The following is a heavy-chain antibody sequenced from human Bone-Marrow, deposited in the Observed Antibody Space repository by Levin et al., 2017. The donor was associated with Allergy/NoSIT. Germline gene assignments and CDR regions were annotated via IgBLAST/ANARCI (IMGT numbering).Heavy chain of an antibody. J-gene: IGHJ2*01. Sequence: SETLSLTYTVSGGSISGYYWSWIRQPPGKGLEWVGYIYYSGSTNYNPSLKSRVTISVDTSKNQFSLKLSSVTAADTADYYCARLGYSRGRAYWYFDLWGRGTPVTVSS. CDR3: ARLGYSRGRAYWYFDL. D-gene: IGHD3-10*01. V-gene: IGHV4-59*08. CDR1: GGSISGYY. CDR2: IYYSGST.